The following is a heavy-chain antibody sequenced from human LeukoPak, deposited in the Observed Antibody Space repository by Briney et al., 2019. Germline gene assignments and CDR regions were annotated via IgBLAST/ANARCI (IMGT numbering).Heavy chain of an antibody. CDR3: ARGDGVPAASDY. CDR1: GFTFSSYS. V-gene: IGHV3-21*01. Sequence: GGSLRLSCAASGFTFSSYSMNWVRQALGKGLEWVSSISSSSSYIYYADSVKGRFTISRDKAKNSLYLQMNSLRAEDTAVYYCARGDGVPAASDYWGQGTLVTVSS. D-gene: IGHD2-2*01. CDR2: ISSSSSYI. J-gene: IGHJ4*02.